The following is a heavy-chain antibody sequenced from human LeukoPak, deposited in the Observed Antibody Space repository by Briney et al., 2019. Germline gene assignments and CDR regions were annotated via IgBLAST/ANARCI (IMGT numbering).Heavy chain of an antibody. CDR2: IYHSGIT. CDR3: ARDGYRNTDAFDI. V-gene: IGHV4-38-2*02. CDR1: GYSISSGYY. D-gene: IGHD5-24*01. J-gene: IGHJ3*02. Sequence: SETLSLICTVSGYSISSGYYWGWIRQPPGKGLEWIGSIYHSGITYYNPSLKRPVTISVDTSKNQFSLKLSSVTAADKAMYYCARDGYRNTDAFDIWGQGTMVTVSS.